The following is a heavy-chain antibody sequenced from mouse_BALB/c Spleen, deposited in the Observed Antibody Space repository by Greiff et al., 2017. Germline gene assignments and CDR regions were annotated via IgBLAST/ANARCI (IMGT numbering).Heavy chain of an antibody. CDR1: GYSFTGYF. D-gene: IGHD1-1*01. V-gene: IGHV1-20*02. Sequence: EVKLQQSGPELVKPGASVKISCKASGYSFTGYFMNWVMQSHGKSLEWIGRINPYNGDTFYNQKFKGKATLTVDKSSSTAHMELRSLASEDSAVYYCARGDYGSSYVRLAVSYYYAMDYWGQGTSVTVSS. J-gene: IGHJ4*01. CDR3: ARGDYGSSYVRLAVSYYYAMDY. CDR2: INPYNGDT.